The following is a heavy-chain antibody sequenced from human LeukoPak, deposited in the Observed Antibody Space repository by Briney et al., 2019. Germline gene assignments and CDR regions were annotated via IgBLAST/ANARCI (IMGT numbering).Heavy chain of an antibody. V-gene: IGHV3-23*01. D-gene: IGHD5-24*01. Sequence: PGGSLTLTCAASGFTFSSYAMSWIRQAQGKGLELVSAISSSGGSTSYADPVKGRLTISRVNSRNTLYLQMNSLRAEDTAVYYCAKNSAGYNFYYYCMDVWGKGTTVTVSS. CDR2: ISSSGGST. CDR1: GFTFSSYA. J-gene: IGHJ6*03. CDR3: AKNSAGYNFYYYCMDV.